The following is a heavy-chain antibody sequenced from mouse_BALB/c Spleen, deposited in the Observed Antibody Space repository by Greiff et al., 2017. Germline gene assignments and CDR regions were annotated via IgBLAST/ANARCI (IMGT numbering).Heavy chain of an antibody. CDR3: AREGEGYSAYFAY. D-gene: IGHD3-1*01. CDR2: IDPANGNT. CDR1: GFTITDTY. Sequence: VQLQQSGAELVKPGASVKLSCTASGFTITDTYMHWVKQRPEQGLEWIGRIDPANGNTKYDPKFQGKATITAATSSNTAYLQLSSLTSEDAAVYYCAREGEGYSAYFAYWGQGTMVTVSA. J-gene: IGHJ3*01. V-gene: IGHV14-3*02.